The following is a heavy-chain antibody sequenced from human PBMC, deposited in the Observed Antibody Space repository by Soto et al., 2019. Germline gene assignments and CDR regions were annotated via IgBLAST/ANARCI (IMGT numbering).Heavy chain of an antibody. J-gene: IGHJ4*02. Sequence: GGSLRLSCAASGLSLSDHYMDWVRQAPGKGLDWVGRSGSKANNYNTEYAASVRGRFTISRDDSKNSLFLQMNNLKTEDTAVYYCTSPGNPNFDFWGQGSLVTVSS. CDR2: SGSKANNYNT. V-gene: IGHV3-72*01. CDR1: GLSLSDHY. D-gene: IGHD3-10*01. CDR3: TSPGNPNFDF.